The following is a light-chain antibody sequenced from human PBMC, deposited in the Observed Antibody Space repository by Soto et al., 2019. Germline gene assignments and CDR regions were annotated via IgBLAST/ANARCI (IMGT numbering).Light chain of an antibody. CDR3: HPYNSRPPFD. CDR2: CAS. J-gene: IGKJ3*01. Sequence: DIQMTQSPSSLSASVGARVSITCQASQDSRTSLRWFQYKPGRAPKLLIYCASYLETRVPSRFRGSGSGTDFTFTISGLQPDDAATYYCHPYNSRPPFDFGPGAVVDIK. V-gene: IGKV1-33*01. CDR1: QDSRTS.